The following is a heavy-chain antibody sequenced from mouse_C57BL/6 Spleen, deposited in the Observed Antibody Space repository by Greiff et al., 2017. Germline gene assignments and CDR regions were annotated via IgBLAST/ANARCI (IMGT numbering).Heavy chain of an antibody. CDR1: GYTFTSYW. D-gene: IGHD1-1*01. J-gene: IGHJ2*01. CDR2: IYPGSGST. Sequence: QVQLQQPGAELVKPGASVKMSCKASGYTFTSYWITWVKQRPGQGLEWIGDIYPGSGSTNYNEKFKSKATLTVDTSSSTAYMQLSSLTSEDSAVYYCARGVTTVVATDFDYWGQGTTLTVSS. V-gene: IGHV1-55*01. CDR3: ARGVTTVVATDFDY.